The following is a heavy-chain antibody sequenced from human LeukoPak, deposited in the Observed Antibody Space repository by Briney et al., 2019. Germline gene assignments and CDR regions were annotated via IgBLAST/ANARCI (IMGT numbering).Heavy chain of an antibody. CDR2: IYYSGNT. CDR1: GDSISSSSYY. CDR3: ARHSPWDPFDY. Sequence: SETLSLTCTVSGDSISSSSYYWGWIRQPPGKGLEWIGSIYYSGNTYYNPSLKSRVTISVDTSKNQFSLKLSSVTAADTAVYYCARHSPWDPFDYWGQGTLVTVSS. D-gene: IGHD1-26*01. V-gene: IGHV4-39*01. J-gene: IGHJ4*02.